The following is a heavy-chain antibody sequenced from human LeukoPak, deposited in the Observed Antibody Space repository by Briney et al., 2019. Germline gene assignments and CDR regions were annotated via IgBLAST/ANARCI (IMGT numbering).Heavy chain of an antibody. J-gene: IGHJ4*02. V-gene: IGHV3-74*01. CDR3: ARDGGISAFDY. CDR1: GFTFSSYW. Sequence: GGALLLSCAASGFTFSSYWMHWVRQAPGKGLVWVSRINTDGSSTSYADSVKGRFTISRDNAKNTLYLQMNSLRAEDTAVYYCARDGGISAFDYWGQGTLVTVSS. CDR2: INTDGSST. D-gene: IGHD1-14*01.